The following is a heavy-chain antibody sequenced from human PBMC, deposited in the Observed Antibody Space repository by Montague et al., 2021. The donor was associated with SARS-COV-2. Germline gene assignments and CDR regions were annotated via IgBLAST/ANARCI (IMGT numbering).Heavy chain of an antibody. J-gene: IGHJ5*02. Sequence: SETLSLTCAAYGGSFSGYYWSWIRQPPGKGLEWIGEINHSGSTNYNPSLKSRVTISVDTSKNQFSLKLSSVTAADTAVYYCARGPRITMIVVVITDISFDPRGPEALRTVCS. CDR3: ARGPRITMIVVVITDISFDP. D-gene: IGHD3-22*01. CDR1: GGSFSGYY. CDR2: INHSGST. V-gene: IGHV4-34*01.